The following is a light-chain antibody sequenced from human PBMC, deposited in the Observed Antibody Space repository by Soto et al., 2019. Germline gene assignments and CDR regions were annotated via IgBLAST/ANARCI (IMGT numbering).Light chain of an antibody. Sequence: EIVFTQSPATLSLSPGERATLSCRASQSVSRYLAWYQQKTGQAARLLIYDASNRATGIPARFSGSGSGTDFTLTISSLEPEDFAVYYCQQRSNWPLITFGQGTRLEIK. J-gene: IGKJ5*01. CDR2: DAS. V-gene: IGKV3-11*01. CDR3: QQRSNWPLIT. CDR1: QSVSRY.